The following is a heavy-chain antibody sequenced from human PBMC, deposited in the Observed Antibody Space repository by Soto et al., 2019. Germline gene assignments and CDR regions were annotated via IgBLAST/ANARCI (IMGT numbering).Heavy chain of an antibody. J-gene: IGHJ4*02. D-gene: IGHD3-10*01. Sequence: ASVKVSCKASGGTFSSYAISWVRQAPGQGLEWMGGIIPIFGTANYAQKFQGRVTITADESTSTAYMELSSLRSEXTXVYYCYGSGSRRYYFDYWGQGTLVTVSS. CDR3: YGSGSRRYYFDY. V-gene: IGHV1-69*13. CDR2: IIPIFGTA. CDR1: GGTFSSYA.